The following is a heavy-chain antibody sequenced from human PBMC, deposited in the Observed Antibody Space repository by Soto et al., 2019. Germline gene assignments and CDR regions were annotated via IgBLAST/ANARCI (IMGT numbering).Heavy chain of an antibody. CDR1: GFTFSRYW. V-gene: IGHV3-74*03. CDR2: INSDESSR. Sequence: EVPLVESGGGLVQPGGSLRLSCAASGFTFSRYWMHWVRQAPGKGLVWVSRINSDESSRPYADSVKGRFTISRDNARNTLDLQMSSLRAEDTAVYYCARGGSDYGDFVDYWGQGTLVTVSS. D-gene: IGHD4-17*01. J-gene: IGHJ4*02. CDR3: ARGGSDYGDFVDY.